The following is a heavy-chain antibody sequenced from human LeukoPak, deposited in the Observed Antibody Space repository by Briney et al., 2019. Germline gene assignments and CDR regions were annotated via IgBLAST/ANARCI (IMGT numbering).Heavy chain of an antibody. D-gene: IGHD4-17*01. CDR2: IWYDGSNK. CDR3: ARDLSPYGDLTIFDY. V-gene: IGHV3-33*08. Sequence: GGSLRLSCAASGFTFSSYAMSWVRQAPGKGLEWVAVIWYDGSNKYYADSVKGRFTISRDNSKNTLYLQMNSLRAEDTAVYYCARDLSPYGDLTIFDYWGQGTLVTVSS. CDR1: GFTFSSYA. J-gene: IGHJ4*02.